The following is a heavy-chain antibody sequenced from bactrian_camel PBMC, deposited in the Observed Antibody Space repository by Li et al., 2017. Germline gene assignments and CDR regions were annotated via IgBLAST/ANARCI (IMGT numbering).Heavy chain of an antibody. CDR2: IDSDGFP. D-gene: IGHD5*01. V-gene: IGHV3S42*01. CDR1: GFRITTYC. CDR3: AAVPRGKGTWGDDESTY. Sequence: VQLVESGGASVQTGGSLTLSCVASGFRITTYCMAWFRQAPGNEREAVAAIDSDGFPSYSATVKGRFTISKDKDKNTIYLQMNNLKPEDTAMYFCAAVPRGKGTWGDDESTYWGQGTQVTVS. J-gene: IGHJ4*01.